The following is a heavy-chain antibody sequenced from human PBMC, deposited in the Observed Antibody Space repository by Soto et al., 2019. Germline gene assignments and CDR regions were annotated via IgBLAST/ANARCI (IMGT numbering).Heavy chain of an antibody. CDR2: IYYSGTT. CDR3: ARRYGWLYFDY. V-gene: IGHV4-39*01. CDR1: GGSISSSTYY. Sequence: SETLSLTCTVSGGSISSSTYYWGWIRQPPGKGLEWIGSIYYSGTTYYNPSLKSRVTISVDTSKNQFSLRLISVTAADTALYYCARRYGWLYFDYWGQGSLVTVSS. J-gene: IGHJ4*02. D-gene: IGHD6-19*01.